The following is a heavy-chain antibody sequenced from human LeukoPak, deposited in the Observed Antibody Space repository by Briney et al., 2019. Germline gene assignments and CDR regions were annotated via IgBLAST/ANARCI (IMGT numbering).Heavy chain of an antibody. D-gene: IGHD4-23*01. CDR1: GGSISSSSYY. Sequence: SETLSLTCTVSGGSISSSSYYWGWIRQPPGKGLEWIGSIYYSGSTYTNPSLKSRVTISVDTSKNQFSLKLSSVTVADTAVYYCARDWATVVGNWFDPWGQGTLVTVSS. J-gene: IGHJ5*02. CDR2: IYYSGST. CDR3: ARDWATVVGNWFDP. V-gene: IGHV4-39*07.